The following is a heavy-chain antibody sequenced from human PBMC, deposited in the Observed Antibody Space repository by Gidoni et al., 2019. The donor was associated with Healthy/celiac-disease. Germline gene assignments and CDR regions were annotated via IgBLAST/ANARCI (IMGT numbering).Heavy chain of an antibody. J-gene: IGHJ4*02. Sequence: GISWVRQAPGQGLEWMGWISAYNGNTNYAQKLQGRVTMTTDTSTRTAYMELRSMRSDDTAVYYCARSGYSYGSAFDYWGQGTLVTVSS. CDR2: ISAYNGNT. D-gene: IGHD5-18*01. CDR3: ARSGYSYGSAFDY. V-gene: IGHV1-18*01. CDR1: G.